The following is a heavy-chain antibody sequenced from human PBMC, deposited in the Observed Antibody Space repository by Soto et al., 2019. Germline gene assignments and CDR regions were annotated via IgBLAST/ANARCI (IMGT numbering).Heavy chain of an antibody. V-gene: IGHV4-30-2*01. D-gene: IGHD3-10*01. CDR1: GGSISSGCYS. CDR3: ARGPPFGY. J-gene: IGHJ4*02. Sequence: PSETLSLTCAVSGGSISSGCYSWSWIRQPPGKGLEWIGYIYHSGSTYYNPSLKSRVTIPVDRSKNQFSLKLNSVTAADTAVYYCARGPPFGYWGQGTLVTVSS. CDR2: IYHSGST.